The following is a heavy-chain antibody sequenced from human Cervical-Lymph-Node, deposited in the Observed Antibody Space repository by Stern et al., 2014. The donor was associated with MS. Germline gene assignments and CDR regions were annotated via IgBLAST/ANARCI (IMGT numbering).Heavy chain of an antibody. CDR1: GFSLTTNGVG. V-gene: IGHV2-5*02. CDR2: IYWDADK. D-gene: IGHD3-10*01. Sequence: ESGPTLVKPTQTLTLTCTFSGFSLTTNGVGVGWIRQPPGKARARLSLIYWDADKRYSPSLKNRLTITRDTSKNQVVLTVTNVDPVDTATYYCAHERRFGITYGSAYFDSWGQGTLVTVSS. CDR3: AHERRFGITYGSAYFDS. J-gene: IGHJ4*02.